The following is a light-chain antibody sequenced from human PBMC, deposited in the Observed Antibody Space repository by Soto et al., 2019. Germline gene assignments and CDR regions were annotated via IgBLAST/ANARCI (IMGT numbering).Light chain of an antibody. CDR2: GAS. J-gene: IGKJ5*01. Sequence: DIVMTQSPATLSVSQGERATLSCRASQSVSSNLAWYQQKPGQAPRLLIYGASTRATGIPARFSGSGSGTEFTLTISSLQSEDFAVYYCQQYNNWPPIPFGQGTRLEIK. CDR3: QQYNNWPPIP. V-gene: IGKV3-15*01. CDR1: QSVSSN.